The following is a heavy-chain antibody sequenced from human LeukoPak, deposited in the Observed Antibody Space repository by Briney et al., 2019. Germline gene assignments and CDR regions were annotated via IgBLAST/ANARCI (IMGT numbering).Heavy chain of an antibody. CDR1: GFTFSDHD. CDR2: IRNKANSYTT. D-gene: IGHD3-22*01. Sequence: GGSLRLSCAASGFTFSDHDMDWVRQAPGKGLEWVGRIRNKANSYTTEYAASVKGRFTISRDDSENSLYLQMNSLKTEDTAVYYCARRDSSGYPLIHWGQGTLVTVSS. J-gene: IGHJ1*01. V-gene: IGHV3-72*01. CDR3: ARRDSSGYPLIH.